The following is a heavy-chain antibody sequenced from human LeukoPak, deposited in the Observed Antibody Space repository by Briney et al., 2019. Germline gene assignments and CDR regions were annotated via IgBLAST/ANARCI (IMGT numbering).Heavy chain of an antibody. CDR3: AREGDYCSGGSCYEN. J-gene: IGHJ4*02. Sequence: GGSLRLSCAASGFTFSNYAMTWVRQAPGKGLEWVSSISSSSSYIYYADSVKGRFTISRDNAKNSLYLQMNSLRAEDTAVYYCAREGDYCSGGSCYENWGQGTLVTVSS. CDR2: ISSSSSYI. V-gene: IGHV3-21*01. D-gene: IGHD2-15*01. CDR1: GFTFSNYA.